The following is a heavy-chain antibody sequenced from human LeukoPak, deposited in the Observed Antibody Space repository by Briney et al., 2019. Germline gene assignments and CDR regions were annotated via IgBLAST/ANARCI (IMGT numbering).Heavy chain of an antibody. J-gene: IGHJ5*02. V-gene: IGHV1-69*13. CDR3: ARDNSGSYSWFDP. D-gene: IGHD1-26*01. CDR1: GGTFSSYA. Sequence: SVKVSCKASGGTFSSYAISWVRQAPGQGLEWMGGIIPIFGTANYAQKFQGRVTITADESTSTAYMELSSLRSEDTAVYYCARDNSGSYSWFDPWGQGTLVTVSS. CDR2: IIPIFGTA.